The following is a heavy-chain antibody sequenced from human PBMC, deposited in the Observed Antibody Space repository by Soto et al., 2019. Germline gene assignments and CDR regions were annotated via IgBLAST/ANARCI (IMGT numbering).Heavy chain of an antibody. CDR2: IDPRDSDT. Sequence: GESLKISCKASGYSFSSYWIGWVRQMPGKDLEWMGIIDPRDSDTRYSPSFQGQVTISADKSINTAYLQWGSLRASDTAMYYCARHRYSNSYYYGMDVWGQGTTVTVSS. J-gene: IGHJ6*02. D-gene: IGHD4-4*01. V-gene: IGHV5-51*01. CDR3: ARHRYSNSYYYGMDV. CDR1: GYSFSSYW.